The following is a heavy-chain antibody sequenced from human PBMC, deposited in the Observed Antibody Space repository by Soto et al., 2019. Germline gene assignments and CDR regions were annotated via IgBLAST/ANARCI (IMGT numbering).Heavy chain of an antibody. CDR2: IYYSGST. J-gene: IGHJ5*02. CDR1: GGSISSYY. V-gene: IGHV4-59*08. Sequence: PSETLSLTCTVSGGSISSYYWSWIRQPPGKGLEWIGYIYYSGSTNYNPSLKSRVTISVDTSKNQFSLKLSSVTAADTAVYYCARAPSSSCYANWFEPWGQGTLVNVSS. CDR3: ARAPSSSCYANWFEP. D-gene: IGHD6-13*01.